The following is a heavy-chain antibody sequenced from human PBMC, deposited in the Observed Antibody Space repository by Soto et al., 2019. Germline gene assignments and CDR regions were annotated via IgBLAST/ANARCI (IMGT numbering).Heavy chain of an antibody. CDR3: ARGGPERREDYFDY. J-gene: IGHJ4*02. V-gene: IGHV3-30-3*01. D-gene: IGHD1-1*01. Sequence: ESGGGVVQPGRSLRLSCAASGFTFSSYAMHWVRQAPGKGLEWVAVISYDGSNKYYADSVKGRFTISRDNSKNTLYLQMNSLRAEDTAVYYCARGGPERREDYFDYWGQGTLVTVSS. CDR1: GFTFSSYA. CDR2: ISYDGSNK.